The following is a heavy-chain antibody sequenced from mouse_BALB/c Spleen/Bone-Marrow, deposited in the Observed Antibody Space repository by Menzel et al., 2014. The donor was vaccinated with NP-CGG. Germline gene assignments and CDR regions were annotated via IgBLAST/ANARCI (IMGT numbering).Heavy chain of an antibody. CDR1: GYTFTSYW. D-gene: IGHD2-10*02. CDR3: ARDGYGNYEGFAY. Sequence: LQQAEAELAKLGGSGKMYCKASGYTFTSYWMHWVKQRPGQGLEWIGYINPSTGYTEYNQKSKDKATLTADKSSSTAYMQLSSLTSENSAVYYCARDGYGNYEGFAYWGQGTLVTVSA. CDR2: INPSTGYT. J-gene: IGHJ3*01. V-gene: IGHV1-7*01.